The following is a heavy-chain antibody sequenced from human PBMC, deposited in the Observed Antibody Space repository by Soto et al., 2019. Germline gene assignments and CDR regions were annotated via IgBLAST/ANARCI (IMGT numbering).Heavy chain of an antibody. J-gene: IGHJ6*03. V-gene: IGHV4-59*08. Sequence: QVQLQESGPGLVKPSETLSLTCTVSGGSISSYYWSWIRQPPGKGLEWIGYIYYSGSTNYNPSRKSRVTISVDASKNQCSLKLSSVTAADTAVYYCARTIVGDYMDVWGKGTTVTVSS. CDR1: GGSISSYY. CDR3: ARTIVGDYMDV. CDR2: IYYSGST. D-gene: IGHD2-15*01.